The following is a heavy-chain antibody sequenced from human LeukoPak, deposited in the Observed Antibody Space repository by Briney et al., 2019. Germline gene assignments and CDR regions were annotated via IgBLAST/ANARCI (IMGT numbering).Heavy chain of an antibody. D-gene: IGHD1-26*01. CDR3: ARLKRIVGASDLDY. V-gene: IGHV1-18*01. J-gene: IGHJ4*02. CDR1: GYMFTSHG. CDR2: ISGYNGAT. Sequence: ASVKVSCKASGYMFTSHGISWVRQAPGQGLEWMEWISGYNGATNYAQKLQGRVTLTADTSTSTAYMELRSLRSDDTAVYYCARLKRIVGASDLDYWGQGTLVTVSS.